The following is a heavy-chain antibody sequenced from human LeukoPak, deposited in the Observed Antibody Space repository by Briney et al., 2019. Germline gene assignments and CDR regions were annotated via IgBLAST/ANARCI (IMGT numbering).Heavy chain of an antibody. CDR2: IIPVLGIA. CDR3: ARELMDV. CDR1: GGTFSSYA. V-gene: IGHV1-69*04. J-gene: IGHJ6*02. Sequence: AASVKVSCKATGGTFSSYAISWVRQAPGQGLEWMGRIIPVLGIANYAQKFQGRVTITADKSTSTAYMELSSLRSEDTAVYYCARELMDVWGQGTTVTVSS.